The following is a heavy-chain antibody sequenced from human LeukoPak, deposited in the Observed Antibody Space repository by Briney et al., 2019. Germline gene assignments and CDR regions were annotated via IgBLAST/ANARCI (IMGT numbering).Heavy chain of an antibody. CDR1: GGSISSGSYY. J-gene: IGHJ4*02. CDR3: ARDSGRINYHDSSGYFYM. Sequence: PSQTLSLTCTVSGGSISSGSYYWSWIRQPPGKGLEWIGYIYYSGSTNYNPSLKSRVTMSVDTSKNQFSLILNSVTAADTAVYYCARDSGRINYHDSSGYFYMWGQGTLVTVSS. CDR2: IYYSGST. D-gene: IGHD3-22*01. V-gene: IGHV4-61*01.